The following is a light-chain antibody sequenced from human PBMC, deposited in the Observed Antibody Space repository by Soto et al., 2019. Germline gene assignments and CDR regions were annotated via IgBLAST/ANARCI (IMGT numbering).Light chain of an antibody. Sequence: DIVMTQSPISLPVTPGEPASISCRSSQSLLDSDGYNYLDWYLQKPGQSPQLLIYLGSNRATGVPDRFSGSGSCTDFTLKISRVEAEDVGVYYCMQALQTGYTFGQGTKLEIK. J-gene: IGKJ2*01. CDR3: MQALQTGYT. CDR2: LGS. V-gene: IGKV2-28*01. CDR1: QSLLDSDGYNY.